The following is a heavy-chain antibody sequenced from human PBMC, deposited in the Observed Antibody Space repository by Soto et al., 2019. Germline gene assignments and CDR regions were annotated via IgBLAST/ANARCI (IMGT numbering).Heavy chain of an antibody. Sequence: EVRLLESGGGLVQPGGSLRLSCAASGFTFSSYAMSWVRQAPGKGLEWVSAISGSGGSTYYADSVKGRFTISRDNSKNTLYLQMNSLRAEDTAVYYCAKDPRVVVVAATQDFDYWGQGTLVTVSS. CDR1: GFTFSSYA. D-gene: IGHD2-15*01. CDR2: ISGSGGST. J-gene: IGHJ4*02. CDR3: AKDPRVVVVAATQDFDY. V-gene: IGHV3-23*01.